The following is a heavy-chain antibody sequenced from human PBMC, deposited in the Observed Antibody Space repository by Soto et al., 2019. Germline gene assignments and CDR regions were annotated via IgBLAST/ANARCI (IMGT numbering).Heavy chain of an antibody. CDR3: ARDRFGSSSLAFDI. CDR1: GGSIIGVGDY. D-gene: IGHD6-6*01. CDR2: IYYSGST. J-gene: IGHJ3*02. Sequence: SETQSLTCTVSGGSIIGVGDYWSWIRQHPGKGLEWIGYIYYSGSTYYNPSLKSRVTISVDTSKNQFSLKLSSVTAADTAVYYCARDRFGSSSLAFDIWGQGTMVTV. V-gene: IGHV4-31*03.